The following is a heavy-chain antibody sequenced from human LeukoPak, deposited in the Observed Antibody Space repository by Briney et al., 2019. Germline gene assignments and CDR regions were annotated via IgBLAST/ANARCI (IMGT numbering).Heavy chain of an antibody. D-gene: IGHD2-8*01. CDR3: ARGTCTNGFCYHFDF. J-gene: IGHJ4*02. V-gene: IGHV4-59*01. Sequence: SETLSLTCTVSGGSISPYYWNWIRQPPGKGLDWIGYIYYSGSTNYRPSLKSRVTILVDTSKNQFSLKLSSVTAADTAVYYCARGTCTNGFCYHFDFWGQGTLVTVSS. CDR1: GGSISPYY. CDR2: IYYSGST.